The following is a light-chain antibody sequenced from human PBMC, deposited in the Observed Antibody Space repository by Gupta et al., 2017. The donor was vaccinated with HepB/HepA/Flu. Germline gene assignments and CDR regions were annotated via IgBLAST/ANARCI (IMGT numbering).Light chain of an antibody. CDR3: QQSEAYPVT. CDR1: QGINNF. J-gene: IGKJ5*01. V-gene: IGKV1-9*01. Sequence: DIQLTQSPSFLSASVGDRVTISCRASQGINNFLAWYQQKPGKAPNLLIYAAFTLQRGVPSRFSGSASGTEFTLTISSLQPEDFATYYCQQSEAYPVTVGQGTRLDLK. CDR2: AAF.